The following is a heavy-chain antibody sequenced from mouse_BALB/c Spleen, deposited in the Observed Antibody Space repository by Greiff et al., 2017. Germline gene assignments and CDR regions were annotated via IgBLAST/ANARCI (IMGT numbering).Heavy chain of an antibody. CDR2: IAPGSGST. J-gene: IGHJ3*01. Sequence: DLVKPGASVKLSCKASGYTFTSYWINWIKQRPGQGLEWIGRIAPGSGSTYYNEMFKGKATLTVDTSCSTAYIQLSSLSSEDSAVYFCARDFYYGNPGAWFAYWGQGTLVTVSA. V-gene: IGHV1S41*01. CDR3: ARDFYYGNPGAWFAY. CDR1: GYTFTSYW. D-gene: IGHD2-1*01.